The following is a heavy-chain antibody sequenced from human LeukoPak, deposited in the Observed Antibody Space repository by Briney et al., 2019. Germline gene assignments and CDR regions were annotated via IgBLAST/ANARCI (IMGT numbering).Heavy chain of an antibody. D-gene: IGHD3-10*01. V-gene: IGHV4-59*01. CDR1: GGSISSYY. Sequence: SETLSLTCAVSGGSISSYYWSWIRQPPGKGLEWIGYIYYSGSTNYNPSLKSRVTISVDTSKNQFSLKLSSVTAADTAVYYCARSYYYGSGSYPNWFDPWGQGTLVTVSS. CDR3: ARSYYYGSGSYPNWFDP. J-gene: IGHJ5*02. CDR2: IYYSGST.